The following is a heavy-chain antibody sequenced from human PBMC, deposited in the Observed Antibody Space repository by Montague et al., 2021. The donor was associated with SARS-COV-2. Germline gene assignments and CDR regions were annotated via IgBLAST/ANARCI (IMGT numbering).Heavy chain of an antibody. Sequence: TGTVSGDSVSHDFWTWIRQPPGKGLEWIGYVYYSRSSSYNPSLRGRVSIAVDTSKNQFSLRLSTVTAADTAIYYCVRDPAPSGSGTFYDYWGQGTLVAVS. D-gene: IGHD1-26*01. CDR1: GDSVSHDF. CDR3: VRDPAPSGSGTFYDY. J-gene: IGHJ4*02. V-gene: IGHV4-59*02. CDR2: VYYSRSS.